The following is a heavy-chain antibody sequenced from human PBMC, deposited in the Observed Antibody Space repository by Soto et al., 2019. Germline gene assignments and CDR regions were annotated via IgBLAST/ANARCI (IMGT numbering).Heavy chain of an antibody. Sequence: ASVKVSCKASGYTFTGYYMHWVRQAPGQGLEWMGWINPNSGGTNYAQKFQGWVTMTRDTSISTAYMELSRLRSDDTAVYYCARGDAYWTNGVCSRVDAFDIWGQGTMVTVSS. J-gene: IGHJ3*02. CDR2: INPNSGGT. CDR1: GYTFTGYY. V-gene: IGHV1-2*04. D-gene: IGHD2-8*01. CDR3: ARGDAYWTNGVCSRVDAFDI.